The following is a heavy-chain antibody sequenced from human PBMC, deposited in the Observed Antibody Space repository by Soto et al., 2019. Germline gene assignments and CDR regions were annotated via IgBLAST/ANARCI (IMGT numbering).Heavy chain of an antibody. CDR2: IYYSETT. Sequence: SETLSLTCTVSGGSISSGGYYWTWIRQHPGKGLEWIGYIYYSETTYYNPSLKSRVTISVDTSKNQFSLNLNSVTAADTAVYYCARAPDSSGYYLMDYGRWFDPWGQGTLVTVSS. D-gene: IGHD3-22*01. J-gene: IGHJ5*02. V-gene: IGHV4-31*03. CDR3: ARAPDSSGYYLMDYGRWFDP. CDR1: GGSISSGGYY.